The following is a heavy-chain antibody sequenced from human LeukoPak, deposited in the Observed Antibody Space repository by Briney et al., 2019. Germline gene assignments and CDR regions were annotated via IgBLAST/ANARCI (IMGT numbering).Heavy chain of an antibody. CDR1: GVTFTNNS. V-gene: IGHV1-69*13. J-gene: IGHJ3*02. CDR3: ARARTSIRFTDSFDI. D-gene: IGHD2-21*01. CDR2: IIPILRSA. Sequence: SVKVSCKTSGVTFTNNSITWVRQAPGQGLEWLGGIIPILRSASYAQKFRGRLRMTSDESTTTAYMELSSLSSDDTAMYFCARARTSIRFTDSFDIWSQGTLVTVSS.